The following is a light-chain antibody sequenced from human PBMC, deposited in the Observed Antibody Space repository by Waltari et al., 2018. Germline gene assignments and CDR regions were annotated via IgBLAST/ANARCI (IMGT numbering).Light chain of an antibody. CDR2: KGI. CDR1: LAPVSSPSY. V-gene: IGLV8-61*01. Sequence: QTVVTQEPSLSVSPGGTVTPLCALGLAPVSSPSYPTWYQQPPGQPPRTLVYKGISRSSGVPDRFSGSILGNTAALTITGAQADDESDYYCSMYMGSGVWVFGGGTKLTVL. J-gene: IGLJ3*02. CDR3: SMYMGSGVWV.